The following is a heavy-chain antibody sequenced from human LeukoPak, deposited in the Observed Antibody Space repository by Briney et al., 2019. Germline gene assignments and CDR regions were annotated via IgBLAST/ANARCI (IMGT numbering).Heavy chain of an antibody. CDR2: INHSGST. Sequence: PSETLSLTCAVYGGSFSGYYWSWIRQPPGKGLEWIGEINHSGSTNYNPSLKSRVTISVDTSKNQFSLKLSSVTAADTAVYYCARGNWAHTHYYRAVGGKGTRSPVS. D-gene: IGHD1-1*01. V-gene: IGHV4-34*01. J-gene: IGHJ6*03. CDR3: ARGNWAHTHYYRAV. CDR1: GGSFSGYY.